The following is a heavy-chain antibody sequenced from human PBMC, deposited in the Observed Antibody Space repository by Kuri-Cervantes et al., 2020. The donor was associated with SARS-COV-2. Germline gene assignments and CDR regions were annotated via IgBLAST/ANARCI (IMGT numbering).Heavy chain of an antibody. J-gene: IGHJ4*02. CDR3: ARAGTIFGVVIIWTEGFDY. V-gene: IGHV3-64*02. CDR1: GFTFSSYA. Sequence: GESLKISCAASGFTFSSYAMHWVRQAPGKGLEYVSAISSNGGSTYYADSVKGRFTISRDNSKNTLYLQMGSLRAEDMAVYYCARAGTIFGVVIIWTEGFDYWGRGTLVTAPQ. D-gene: IGHD3-3*01. CDR2: ISSNGGST.